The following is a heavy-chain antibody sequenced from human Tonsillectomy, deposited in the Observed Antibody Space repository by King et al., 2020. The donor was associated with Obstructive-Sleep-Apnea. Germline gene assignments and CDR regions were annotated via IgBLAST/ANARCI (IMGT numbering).Heavy chain of an antibody. D-gene: IGHD6-13*01. V-gene: IGHV4-30-4*01. J-gene: IGHJ4*02. CDR1: GGSISSGDYY. CDR2: IYYSGST. Sequence: LQLQESGPGLVKPSQTLSLTCTVSGGSISSGDYYCSWFRQPPGKGLGCIGSIYYSGSTYYNPSLEGRVTISVDTSKNQFSLKRSSVTAADTAVYYCARGRSSSWYGEERTEDVDYWGQGTLVTVSS. CDR3: ARGRSSSWYGEERTEDVDY.